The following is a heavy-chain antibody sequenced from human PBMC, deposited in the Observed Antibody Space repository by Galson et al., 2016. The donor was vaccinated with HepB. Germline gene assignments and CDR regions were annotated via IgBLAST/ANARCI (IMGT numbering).Heavy chain of an antibody. CDR1: GGTFSSYA. J-gene: IGHJ4*02. CDR3: ARGSHYYDSSGPFAY. V-gene: IGHV1-69*13. CDR2: IIPISATA. Sequence: SVKASCKASGGTFSSYAISWVRQAPGQGLEWMGRIIPISATADYAQRFHGRVTITADESTSTAYMELSSLRSEDTAVYYCARGSHYYDSSGPFAYWGQGTLVTVSS. D-gene: IGHD3-22*01.